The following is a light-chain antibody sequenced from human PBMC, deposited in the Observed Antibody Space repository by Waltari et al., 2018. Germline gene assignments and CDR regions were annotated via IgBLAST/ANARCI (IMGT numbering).Light chain of an antibody. J-gene: IGKJ5*01. CDR2: WAS. CDR3: QQYYSTPPIT. V-gene: IGKV4-1*01. CDR1: QSVLYSSNNKNY. Sequence: DIVMTQSPASLAVSLGERATINCKSRQSVLYSSNNKNYLAWYQQKPGQPPQLLIYWASTRESGVPDRFSCSGSGTDFTLTISSLQAEDVAVYYCQQYYSTPPITFGQGTRLEIK.